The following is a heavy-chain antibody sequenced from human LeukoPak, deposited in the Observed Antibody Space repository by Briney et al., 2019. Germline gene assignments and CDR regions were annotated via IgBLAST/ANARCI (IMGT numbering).Heavy chain of an antibody. CDR3: ARLNGGCSGGSCYGDFDY. CDR1: GGSISSYY. J-gene: IGHJ4*02. D-gene: IGHD2-15*01. Sequence: SETLSLTCTVSGGSISSYYWSWIRQPPGKGLEWIGYIYYSGSTNYNPSLKSRVTISVDTSKNQFSLKLSSVAAADTTVYYCARLNGGCSGGSCYGDFDYWGQGTLVTVSS. V-gene: IGHV4-59*01. CDR2: IYYSGST.